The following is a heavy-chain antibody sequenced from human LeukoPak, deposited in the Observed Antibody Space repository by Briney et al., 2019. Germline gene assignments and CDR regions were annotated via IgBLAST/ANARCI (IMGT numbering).Heavy chain of an antibody. CDR2: IYYSGST. V-gene: IGHV4-61*05. Sequence: SETLSLTCTVSGGSISSDNYYWGWIRQPPGKGLEWIGYIYYSGSTNYNPSLKSRVTISVDTSKNQFSLKLSSVTAADTAVYYCARGLGIVLMVYARGNNWFDPWGQGTLVTVSS. J-gene: IGHJ5*02. CDR3: ARGLGIVLMVYARGNNWFDP. D-gene: IGHD2-8*01. CDR1: GGSISSDNYY.